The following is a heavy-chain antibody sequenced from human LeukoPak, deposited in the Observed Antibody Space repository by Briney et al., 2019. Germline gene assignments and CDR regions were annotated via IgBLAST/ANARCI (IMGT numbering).Heavy chain of an antibody. J-gene: IGHJ4*02. CDR2: ISWNSGSI. CDR1: GFTFDDYA. D-gene: IGHD3-10*01. V-gene: IGHV3-9*01. Sequence: GESLRLSCAASGFTFDDYAMHWVRQAPGKGLGWVSGISWNSGSIGYADSVKGRFTISRDNAKNSLYLQMNSLRAEDTALYYCAKDISYYGSGSYLDYWGQGTLVTVSS. CDR3: AKDISYYGSGSYLDY.